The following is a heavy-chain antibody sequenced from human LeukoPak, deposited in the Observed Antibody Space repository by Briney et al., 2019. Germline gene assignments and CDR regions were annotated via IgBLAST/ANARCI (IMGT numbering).Heavy chain of an antibody. CDR3: AKDQRCGSTSCYASFDY. Sequence: GGSLRLSCAASGFTFSNYAMSWVRQAPGKGLEWVSIISGSGGSTYYGDSVKGRFTISRDNSKNTLYLQMNSLRAEDTAVYYCAKDQRCGSTSCYASFDYWGQGTLVTVSS. CDR1: GFTFSNYA. D-gene: IGHD2-2*01. CDR2: ISGSGGST. V-gene: IGHV3-23*01. J-gene: IGHJ4*02.